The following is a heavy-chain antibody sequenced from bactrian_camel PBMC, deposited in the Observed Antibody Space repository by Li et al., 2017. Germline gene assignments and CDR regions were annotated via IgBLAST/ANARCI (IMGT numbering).Heavy chain of an antibody. CDR1: GDTVGRYC. Sequence: HVQLVESGGGSVQVGGSLRLSCVASGDTVGRYCMGWFRQIPDKEREGVAGIESDGSTSYADSVKGRFTISQDNPKTTLHLQMNSMKPEDTAVYYCAAFIQCRANWNETGTYNYWGQGTQVTVS. CDR2: IESDGST. CDR3: AAFIQCRANWNETGTYNY. J-gene: IGHJ4*01. D-gene: IGHD8*01. V-gene: IGHV3S55*01.